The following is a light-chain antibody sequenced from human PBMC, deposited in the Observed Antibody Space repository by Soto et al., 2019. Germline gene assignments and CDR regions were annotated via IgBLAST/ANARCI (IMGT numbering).Light chain of an antibody. CDR3: QQYYSTPPYT. V-gene: IGKV4-1*01. J-gene: IGKJ2*01. CDR1: QSVLYRSSNKNY. CDR2: WAS. Sequence: DIVMTQSPDSLAVSLGERATINCESSQSVLYRSSNKNYLAWYQQKPGQPPKLLIYWASTRESGVPDRFSGSGSGTDFTLTISSLQAEDVAVYYCQQYYSTPPYTFGQGTKLEIK.